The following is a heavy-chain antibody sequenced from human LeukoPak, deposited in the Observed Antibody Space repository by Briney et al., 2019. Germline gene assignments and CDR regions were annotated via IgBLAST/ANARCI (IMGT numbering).Heavy chain of an antibody. CDR1: GFTVSSNY. V-gene: IGHV3-66*02. CDR3: ARAQGRTTVTYFDY. J-gene: IGHJ4*02. D-gene: IGHD4-17*01. Sequence: PGGSLRLSCAASGFTVSSNYMGWVRQAPGKGLEWVSVIYSGGSTYYADSVKGRFTLSRDNSKNTLYLQMNSLRGEDTAVYYCARAQGRTTVTYFDYWGQGTLVTVSS. CDR2: IYSGGST.